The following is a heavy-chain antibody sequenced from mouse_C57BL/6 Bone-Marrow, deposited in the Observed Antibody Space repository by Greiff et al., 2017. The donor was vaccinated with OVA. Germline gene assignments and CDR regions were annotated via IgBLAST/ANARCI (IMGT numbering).Heavy chain of an antibody. CDR2: SRNKANDYTT. CDR1: GFTFSDFY. D-gene: IGHD2-3*01. J-gene: IGHJ2*01. CDR3: ARAHDGYYFDY. Sequence: VKLVESGGGLVQSGRSLRLSCATSGFTFSDFYMEWVRQAPGKGLEWIAASRNKANDYTTEYSASVKGRFIVSRDTSQSILYLQMNALRAEDTAIYYCARAHDGYYFDYWGQGTTLTVSS. V-gene: IGHV7-1*01.